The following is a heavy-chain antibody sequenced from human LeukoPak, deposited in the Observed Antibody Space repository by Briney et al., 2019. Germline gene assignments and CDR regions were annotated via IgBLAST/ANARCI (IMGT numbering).Heavy chain of an antibody. CDR2: LIRDVRDP. CDR3: ARGVCEEDVNY. V-gene: IGHV3-74*01. J-gene: IGHJ4*02. CDR1: GFTFSNYW. Sequence: GGSLRLSCAASGFTFSNYWMHWVRQAPGKGLVWVSQLIRDVRDPSYAHSVKGRFTISTDKAKNTLYMQMNSLRDEDTAGYFCARGVCEEDVNYWGQGTLVTVSS. D-gene: IGHD6-13*01.